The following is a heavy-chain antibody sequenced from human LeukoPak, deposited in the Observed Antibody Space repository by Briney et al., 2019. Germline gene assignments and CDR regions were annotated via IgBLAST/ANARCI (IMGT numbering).Heavy chain of an antibody. CDR2: IIPSGHTT. D-gene: IGHD5-24*01. V-gene: IGHV3-23*01. Sequence: GGSLRLSCAASGFTFSSHGMNWVRQAPGKGLEWVSGIIPSGHTTYYADAVRGRFTISRDNSRNTLYLQMNSLRAEDTAVYYCAKDDRWLQFCCWGQGTLVTVSA. J-gene: IGHJ4*02. CDR1: GFTFSSHG. CDR3: AKDDRWLQFCC.